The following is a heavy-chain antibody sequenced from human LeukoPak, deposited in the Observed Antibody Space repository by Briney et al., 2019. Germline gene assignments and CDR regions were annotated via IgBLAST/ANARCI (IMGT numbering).Heavy chain of an antibody. J-gene: IGHJ3*02. CDR1: GFTFSSYG. D-gene: IGHD3-10*01. CDR2: IRYDGSNK. CDR3: ARCQDYGSGRWSWAFDI. Sequence: GGSLRLSCAASGFTFSSYGMHWVRQAPGKGLEWVTFIRYDGSNKYYADSVKGRFTISRDNSKNTLYLQMNSLRAEDTAVYYCARCQDYGSGRWSWAFDIWGQGTMVTVSS. V-gene: IGHV3-30*02.